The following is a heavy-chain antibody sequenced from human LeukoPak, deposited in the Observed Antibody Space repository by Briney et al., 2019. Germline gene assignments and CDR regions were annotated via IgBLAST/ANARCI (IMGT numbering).Heavy chain of an antibody. CDR3: AREEDDFSPNMDV. CDR2: ISSSSYI. Sequence: GGSLRLSCAASGFTFSSYSMNWVRQAPGKGLEWVSSISSSSYIYYADSVKGRFTTSRDNAKNSLYLQMNSLRAEDTAVYYCAREEDDFSPNMDVWGKGTTVTVSS. CDR1: GFTFSSYS. V-gene: IGHV3-21*01. D-gene: IGHD3-3*01. J-gene: IGHJ6*03.